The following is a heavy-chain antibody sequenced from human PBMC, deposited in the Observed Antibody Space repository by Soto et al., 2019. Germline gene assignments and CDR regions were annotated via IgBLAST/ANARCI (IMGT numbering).Heavy chain of an antibody. J-gene: IGHJ4*02. CDR1: GYAFNGYY. D-gene: IGHD3-22*01. CDR3: ARIKAPYDSSGYYYT. CDR2: IDPLSGGT. V-gene: IGHV1-2*02. Sequence: QVQLVESGAEVKKPGASVKVSCKTSGYAFNGYYMHWVRQAPGQGLEWMGWIDPLSGGTKYAQNFQGRVTMTRDTSISTAYMELTRLRSDDTAVYFCARIKAPYDSSGYYYTWGQGTLVSVSS.